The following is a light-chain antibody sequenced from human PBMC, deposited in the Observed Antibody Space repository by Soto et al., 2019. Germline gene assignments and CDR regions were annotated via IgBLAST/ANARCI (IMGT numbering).Light chain of an antibody. Sequence: QSALTQPASVSGSPGQSITISCTGTSSDVGTYNYVSWYQQHPGKAPKLMIFEVNNRPSGVSNRFSGSKSGNTASLIISGLQAEDEAEYYCFSYTTSTSLLDVFGTGTKLTVL. CDR2: EVN. V-gene: IGLV2-14*01. CDR3: FSYTTSTSLLDV. CDR1: SSDVGTYNY. J-gene: IGLJ1*01.